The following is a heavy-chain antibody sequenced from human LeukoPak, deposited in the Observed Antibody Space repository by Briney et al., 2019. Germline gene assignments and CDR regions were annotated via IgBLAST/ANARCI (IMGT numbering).Heavy chain of an antibody. J-gene: IGHJ3*02. D-gene: IGHD2-2*02. CDR1: GGSISSYY. CDR3: ARVSDIVVVPAAIEAFDI. V-gene: IGHV4-59*12. Sequence: KSSETLSLTCTVSGGSISSYYWSWIRQPPGKGLEWIGYIYYSGSTNYNPSLKSRVSISVDTSKNQFSLKLSSVTAADTAVYYCARVSDIVVVPAAIEAFDIWGQGTMVTVSS. CDR2: IYYSGST.